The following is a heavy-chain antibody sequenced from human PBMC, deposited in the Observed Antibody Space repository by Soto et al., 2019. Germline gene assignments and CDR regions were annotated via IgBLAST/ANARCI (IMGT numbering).Heavy chain of an antibody. V-gene: IGHV4-30-4*01. J-gene: IGHJ4*02. D-gene: IGHD3-16*01. CDR2: IYYSGST. CDR3: ATWGTTCDFFDC. Sequence: SETLSLSCTVSGGSISSGDYYWSWIRQPPGKGLEWIGYIYYSGSTYYNPSLKSRVTISVDTSKNQFSLKLSSVTAADTAVDYCATWGTTCDFFDCWGQGTLVTVSS. CDR1: GGSISSGDYY.